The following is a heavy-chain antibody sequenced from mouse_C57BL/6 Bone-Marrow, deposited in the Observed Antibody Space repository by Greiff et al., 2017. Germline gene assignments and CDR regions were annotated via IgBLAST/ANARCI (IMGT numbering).Heavy chain of an antibody. J-gene: IGHJ2*03. D-gene: IGHD2-13*01. CDR2: IDPEIGDT. CDR3: CSMEGDYFDL. Sequence: VQLQQSGAELVRPGASVKLSCTASGFNIKDDYIHWVKQRPEHGLEWIGLIDPEIGDTEYASKFQGKATITSDTSTNTAYLQLSSLASEDTAVYYRCSMEGDYFDLWGRGTGLTVAA. CDR1: GFNIKDDY. V-gene: IGHV14-4*01.